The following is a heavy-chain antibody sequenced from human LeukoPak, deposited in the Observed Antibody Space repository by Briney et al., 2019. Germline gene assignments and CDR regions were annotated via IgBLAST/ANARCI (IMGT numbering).Heavy chain of an antibody. CDR2: INPNIGDK. CDR3: ARAGHNSDSGGYDY. CDR1: GYTFIDHY. J-gene: IGHJ4*02. D-gene: IGHD3-22*01. Sequence: ASVTVSCKPSGYTFIDHYIHWVRQAPGQGLESMGWINPNIGDKNYAQKFQGRVTMTRDTSSSTAYMELSRLRSDDTAVYYCARAGHNSDSGGYDYWGQGTLVAVSS. V-gene: IGHV1-2*02.